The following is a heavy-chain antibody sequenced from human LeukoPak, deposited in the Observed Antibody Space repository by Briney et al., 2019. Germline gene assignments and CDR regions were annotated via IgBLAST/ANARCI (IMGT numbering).Heavy chain of an antibody. D-gene: IGHD6-6*01. CDR2: IRKDGTNK. Sequence: PGGSLRLSCAASGFTFSSYGMHWGRQAPGKGLEWVAFIRKDGTNKYYADSVKGRFTISRDNSKNTLYLQMNSLRAEDTAVYYCAKKYSSSRYYFDYGGQGTLVTVSS. CDR3: AKKYSSSRYYFDY. J-gene: IGHJ4*02. V-gene: IGHV3-30*02. CDR1: GFTFSSYG.